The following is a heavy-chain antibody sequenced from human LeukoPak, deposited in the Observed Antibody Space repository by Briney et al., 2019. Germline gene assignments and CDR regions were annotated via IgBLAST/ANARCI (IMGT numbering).Heavy chain of an antibody. V-gene: IGHV4-30-4*08. Sequence: SETLSLTCTVSGGSISSGDYYWSWIRQPPGKGLEWIGYIYYSGSTYYNPFPKSRVTISVDTSKNQFSLKLSSVTAADTAVYYCAIFPVPAAMDADYWGQGTLVTVSS. CDR2: IYYSGST. J-gene: IGHJ4*02. CDR3: AIFPVPAAMDADY. CDR1: GGSISSGDYY. D-gene: IGHD2-2*01.